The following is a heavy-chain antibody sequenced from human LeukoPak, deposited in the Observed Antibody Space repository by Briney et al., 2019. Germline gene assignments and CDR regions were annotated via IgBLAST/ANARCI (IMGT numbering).Heavy chain of an antibody. CDR2: VFHSGST. CDR3: ASSDIVTGTTYYFDY. Sequence: PSETLSVTCSVSGGSISSYYRFWIRQPPGKGLEWIGYVFHSGSTNYNPSLKSRVTISVDTSKNQFSLKLSSVTAADTAVYYCASSDIVTGTTYYFDYWGQGTLITVSS. V-gene: IGHV4-59*01. D-gene: IGHD1-14*01. CDR1: GGSISSYY. J-gene: IGHJ4*02.